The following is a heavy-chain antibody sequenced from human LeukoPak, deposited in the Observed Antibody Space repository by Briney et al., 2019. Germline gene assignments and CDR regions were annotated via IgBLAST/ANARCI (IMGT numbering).Heavy chain of an antibody. CDR2: IKQDGSEK. V-gene: IGHV3-7*01. CDR1: GFTFSSYW. D-gene: IGHD3-3*01. CDR3: ARVPNRRITFFGVVIKAPPGDY. Sequence: GGSLRLSCAASGFTFSSYWMSWVRQAPGKGLEWVANIKQDGSEKYYVDSVKGRFTISRDNAKNSLYLQMNSLRAEDTAVYYCARVPNRRITFFGVVIKAPPGDYWGQGTLVTVSS. J-gene: IGHJ4*02.